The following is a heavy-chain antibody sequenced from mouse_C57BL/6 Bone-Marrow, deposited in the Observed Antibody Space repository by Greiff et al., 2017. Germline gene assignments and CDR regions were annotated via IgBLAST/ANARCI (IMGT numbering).Heavy chain of an antibody. Sequence: VQLQQPGAELVMPGASVKLSCKASGYTFTSYWMHWVTQRPGQGLEWIGEIDPSDSYTNYNQKFKGKSTLTVDKSSSTAYMQLSSLTSEDSAVYYCARNDGYYGFAYWGQGTLVTVSA. V-gene: IGHV1-69*01. J-gene: IGHJ3*01. D-gene: IGHD2-3*01. CDR1: GYTFTSYW. CDR2: IDPSDSYT. CDR3: ARNDGYYGFAY.